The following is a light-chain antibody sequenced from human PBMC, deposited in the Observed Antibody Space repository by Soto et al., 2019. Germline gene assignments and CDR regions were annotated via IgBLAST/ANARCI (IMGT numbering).Light chain of an antibody. J-gene: IGLJ2*01. CDR2: EDY. CDR1: SSDIGSYER. CDR3: CSYAGSSIFVV. Sequence: QSALTQPASVSGSPGQSITLSCTGTSSDIGSYERVSWYQWHPGKAPKLMIYEDYRRPSGISNRFSGSKSGYTASLTISGLQAEDEADYYCCSYAGSSIFVVFGGGTKLTVL. V-gene: IGLV2-23*02.